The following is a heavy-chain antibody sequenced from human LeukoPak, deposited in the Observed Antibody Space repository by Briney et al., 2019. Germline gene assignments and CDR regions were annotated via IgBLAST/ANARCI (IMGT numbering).Heavy chain of an antibody. CDR1: GFTFSSYE. Sequence: GGSLRLSCAASGFTFSSYEMNWVRQAPGKGLEWVSYISSSGSTIYYADSVKGRFTISRDNAKNSLYLQMNSLRAEDTAVYHCARGGDYGSGSYAFDIWGQGTMVTVSS. CDR2: ISSSGSTI. D-gene: IGHD3-10*01. CDR3: ARGGDYGSGSYAFDI. J-gene: IGHJ3*02. V-gene: IGHV3-48*03.